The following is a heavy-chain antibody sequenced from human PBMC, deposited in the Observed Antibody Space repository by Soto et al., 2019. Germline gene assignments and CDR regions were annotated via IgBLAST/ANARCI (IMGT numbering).Heavy chain of an antibody. CDR2: INAGNGNT. D-gene: IGHD3-22*01. V-gene: IGHV1-3*01. J-gene: IGHJ4*02. Sequence: ASVKVSCKASGYTFTSYAMHWVRQAPGQRLEWMGWINAGNGNTKYSQKFQGRVTITRDTSASTAYMELNSLRAEDTAVYYCARDHYDSSGSDPHWGQGTLVTVSS. CDR1: GYTFTSYA. CDR3: ARDHYDSSGSDPH.